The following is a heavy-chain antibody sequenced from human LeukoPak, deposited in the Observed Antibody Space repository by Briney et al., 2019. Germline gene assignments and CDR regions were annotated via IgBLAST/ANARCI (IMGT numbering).Heavy chain of an antibody. CDR3: AKDGAQYSSGPECDP. CDR2: IYYSGST. CDR1: GGSISSSSYY. Sequence: SETLSLTCTVSGGSISSSSYYWGWIRQPPGKGLEWIGSIYYSGSTYYNPSLKSRVTISVDTSKNQFSLKLSSVTAADTGVYYCAKDGAQYSSGPECDPRGQGALVTVSP. J-gene: IGHJ5*02. V-gene: IGHV4-39*07. D-gene: IGHD6-19*01.